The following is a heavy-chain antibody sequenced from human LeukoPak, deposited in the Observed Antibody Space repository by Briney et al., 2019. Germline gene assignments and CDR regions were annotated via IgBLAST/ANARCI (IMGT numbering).Heavy chain of an antibody. V-gene: IGHV4-39*07. J-gene: IGHJ3*02. Sequence: SETLSLTCTVSGGSISSSSYYWGWIRQPPGKGLEWIGSIYYSGSTYYNPSLKSRVTISVDTSKNQFSLKLSSVTAADTAVYYCAREITMIVVVPFGAFDIWGQGTMVTVSS. CDR2: IYYSGST. CDR3: AREITMIVVVPFGAFDI. CDR1: GGSISSSSYY. D-gene: IGHD3-22*01.